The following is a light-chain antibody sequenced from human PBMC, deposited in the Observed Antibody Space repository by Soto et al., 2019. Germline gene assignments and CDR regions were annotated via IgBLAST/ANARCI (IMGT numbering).Light chain of an antibody. Sequence: EIVLTQSPATLSLSPGEGATLSCRASQSVGRYLAWYQQKSGQAPRLLIYDASKRATGIAARFSGSGSGTDFTLTISSLEPEDFAVYYCQQRSDWPSTFGGGTKVQIK. CDR2: DAS. CDR1: QSVGRY. J-gene: IGKJ4*01. CDR3: QQRSDWPST. V-gene: IGKV3-11*01.